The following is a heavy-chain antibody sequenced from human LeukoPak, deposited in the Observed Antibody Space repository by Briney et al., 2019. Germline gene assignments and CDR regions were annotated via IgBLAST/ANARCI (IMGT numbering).Heavy chain of an antibody. J-gene: IGHJ4*02. Sequence: GGSLRLSCAASGFTFSNFAMSWARQAPGKGLEWVSTISGSGGSTFYADSVKGRFPISRDNSKNTLFLQMNSLTAEDTAIYYCAKARSSSSSSSGGDSWGQGSLVTVSS. CDR1: GFTFSNFA. V-gene: IGHV3-23*01. CDR2: ISGSGGST. CDR3: AKARSSSSSSSGGDS. D-gene: IGHD6-13*01.